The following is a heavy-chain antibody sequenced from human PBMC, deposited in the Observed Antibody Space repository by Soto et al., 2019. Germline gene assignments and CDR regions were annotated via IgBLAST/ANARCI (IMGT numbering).Heavy chain of an antibody. CDR3: ARGWAEYYYDSSGYSGYYYGRDV. D-gene: IGHD3-22*01. Sequence: ASVKVSCKASGYTFTSYGISWVRQAPGQGLEWMGWISAYNGNTNYAQKLQGRVTMTTDTSTSTAYMELRSLRSDDTAVYYCARGWAEYYYDSSGYSGYYYGRDVWGQGTTVTVSS. CDR1: GYTFTSYG. J-gene: IGHJ6*02. CDR2: ISAYNGNT. V-gene: IGHV1-18*01.